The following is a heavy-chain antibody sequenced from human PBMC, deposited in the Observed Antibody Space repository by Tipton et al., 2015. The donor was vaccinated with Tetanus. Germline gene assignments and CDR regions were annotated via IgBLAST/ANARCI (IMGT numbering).Heavy chain of an antibody. CDR3: AKDPASRGWFDP. V-gene: IGHV3-23*01. Sequence: SLRLSCAASGLTFSNYAMAWVRQAPGKGLEWVSGIGVRGSHTYYTDPVKGRFSISRDNSKNTVYLQMNSLRDEDTAVYYCAKDPASRGWFDPWGQGTLVSVSS. J-gene: IGHJ5*02. CDR2: IGVRGSHT. CDR1: GLTFSNYA.